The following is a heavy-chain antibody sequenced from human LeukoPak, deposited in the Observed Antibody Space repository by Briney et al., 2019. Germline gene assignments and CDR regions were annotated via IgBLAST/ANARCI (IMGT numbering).Heavy chain of an antibody. CDR3: AGLAIAAAGTKYFDY. CDR2: IIPILGIA. V-gene: IGHV1-69*04. CDR1: GGTFSSYA. J-gene: IGHJ4*01. Sequence: ASVKVSCKASGGTFSSYAISWVRQAPGQGLEWMGRIIPILGIANYAQKFQGGVTITADKSTSTAYMELSSLRSEDTAVYYCAGLAIAAAGTKYFDYWGQEPWSPSPQ. D-gene: IGHD6-13*01.